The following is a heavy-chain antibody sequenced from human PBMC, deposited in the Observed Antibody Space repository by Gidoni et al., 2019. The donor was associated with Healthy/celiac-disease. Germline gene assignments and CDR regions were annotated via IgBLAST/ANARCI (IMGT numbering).Heavy chain of an antibody. CDR2: IYYCGST. CDR1: GGSISSSSYY. V-gene: IGHV4-39*01. CDR3: ARHSDYDILGPYYFDY. Sequence: QLQLQESGPGLVKTSEPLSLTCTVAGGSISSSSYYWGWIRQPPGKGLEWIGSIYYCGSTYYNPSLNSRVTISVDTSKNQFSLKLSSVTAADTAVYYCARHSDYDILGPYYFDYWGQGTLVTVSS. J-gene: IGHJ4*02. D-gene: IGHD3-9*01.